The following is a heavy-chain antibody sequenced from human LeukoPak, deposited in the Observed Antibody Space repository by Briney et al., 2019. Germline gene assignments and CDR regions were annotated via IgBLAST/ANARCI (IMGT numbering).Heavy chain of an antibody. V-gene: IGHV3-7*05. CDR2: IKKDGSEE. D-gene: IGHD6-6*01. J-gene: IGHJ6*02. CDR1: GFTFSSYW. CDR3: ARDPYSSTWSYGMDV. Sequence: GGSLRLSCAASGFTFSSYWMSWVRQAPGKGLEWVANIKKDGSEEVYVDSVKGQFTTSRDNAKNSLFLQMNTLRAEDTAVYYCARDPYSSTWSYGMDVWGQGTTVTVSS.